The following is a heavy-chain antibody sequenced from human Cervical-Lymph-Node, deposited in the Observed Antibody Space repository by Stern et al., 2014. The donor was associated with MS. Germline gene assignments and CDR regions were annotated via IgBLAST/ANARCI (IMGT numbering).Heavy chain of an antibody. CDR3: TTDGGYLLFDY. V-gene: IGHV3-15*01. CDR1: GLPFKSAW. CDR2: IKSKTDGGTT. J-gene: IGHJ4*02. Sequence: VPLVQSGGGLVKPAGSLRLSCAASGLPFKSAWMSWVRQVPGKGLECVDRIKSKTDGGTTDYAALVTIARDDSKDTLFLQLNSLKTEDTAVYYCTTDGGYLLFDYWGQGTLVTVSS. D-gene: IGHD2-15*01.